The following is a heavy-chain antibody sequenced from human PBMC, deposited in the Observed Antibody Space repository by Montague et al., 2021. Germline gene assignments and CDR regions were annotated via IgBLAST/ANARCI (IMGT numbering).Heavy chain of an antibody. CDR1: SGSLFHAH. V-gene: IGHV4-59*08. CDR2: MFYGGAT. J-gene: IGHJ5*02. D-gene: IGHD3-10*01. CDR3: AKQDYFVSGTSYEGFDL. Sequence: SKTLSLTCTASSGSLFHAHLSWVRQPPGKGLEWLWSMFYGGATSNNPSLKSPVPMSMDASTNQFSLKLSFVTAADTAVYYCAKQDYFVSGTSYEGFDLWGQETLVTVAT.